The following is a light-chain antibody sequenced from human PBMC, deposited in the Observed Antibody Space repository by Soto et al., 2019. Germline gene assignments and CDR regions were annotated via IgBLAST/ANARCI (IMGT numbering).Light chain of an antibody. V-gene: IGKV3-11*01. CDR1: QSVNSY. Sequence: EIVLTQSPATLSLSPGERATLSCRASQSVNSYLAWYQQKPGQAPRLLIYDASNRATGIPARFSGSGSGTDFTLTISGLEPEDFAVYYCQQRSDSPITFGQGTRLDIK. CDR2: DAS. J-gene: IGKJ5*01. CDR3: QQRSDSPIT.